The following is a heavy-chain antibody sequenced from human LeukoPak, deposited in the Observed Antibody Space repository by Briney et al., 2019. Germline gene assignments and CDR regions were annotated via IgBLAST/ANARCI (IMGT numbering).Heavy chain of an antibody. D-gene: IGHD3-22*01. V-gene: IGHV3-30*18. CDR3: AKDGVYINYYDSSGYYLDY. Sequence: GGSLRLSCAGSGFTFSGYGMHWVRQAPGKGLEWVTGIAYDGSRKHYADSVKGRFTISRDNSRNTMDLQMNSLRAEDTAVYYCAKDGVYINYYDSSGYYLDYWGQGTLVTVSS. CDR2: IAYDGSRK. J-gene: IGHJ4*02. CDR1: GFTFSGYG.